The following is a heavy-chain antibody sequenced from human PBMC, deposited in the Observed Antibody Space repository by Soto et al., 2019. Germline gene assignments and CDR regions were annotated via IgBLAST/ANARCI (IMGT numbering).Heavy chain of an antibody. CDR3: ARDPIGSGYFDY. CDR1: GGTFSSYA. V-gene: IGHV1-69*13. J-gene: IGHJ4*02. CDR2: IIPIFGTA. Sequence: SVKVSFKASGGTFSSYAISWVRQAPGQGLEWMGGIIPIFGTANYAQKFQGRVTITADESTSTAYMELSSLRSEDTAVYYCARDPIGSGYFDYWGQGTLVTVSS.